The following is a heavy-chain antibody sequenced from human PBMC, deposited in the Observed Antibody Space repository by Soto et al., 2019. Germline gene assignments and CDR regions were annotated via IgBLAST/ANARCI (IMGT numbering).Heavy chain of an antibody. V-gene: IGHV3-7*03. CDR1: GFTFSSYW. J-gene: IGHJ6*02. CDR3: ARVPTVTTSYRTLYYYYGMDV. Sequence: TGGSLRLSCAGSGFTFSSYWMSWVRQAPGKGLEWVANIKQDGSEKYYVDSVKGRFTISRDNAKNSLYLQMNSLRAEDTAVYYCARVPTVTTSYRTLYYYYGMDVWGQGTTVTVSS. D-gene: IGHD4-17*01. CDR2: IKQDGSEK.